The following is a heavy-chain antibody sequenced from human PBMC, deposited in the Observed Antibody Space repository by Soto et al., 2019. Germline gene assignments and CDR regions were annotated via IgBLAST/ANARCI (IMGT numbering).Heavy chain of an antibody. CDR2: FYYSGST. CDR1: GGSISSSSFY. J-gene: IGHJ3*02. V-gene: IGHV4-39*01. D-gene: IGHD2-15*01. Sequence: QMKLQESGPGLVKPSETLSLSCTVSGGSISSSSFYWGWIRQPPGKGLEWIGSFYYSGSTYYNPSLKSRVTISVDTSKNQFSLKLSSVTAADTAVYSCADAYCSGGSCYSPGGYDAFDNWGQGTMVTVSS. CDR3: ADAYCSGGSCYSPGGYDAFDN.